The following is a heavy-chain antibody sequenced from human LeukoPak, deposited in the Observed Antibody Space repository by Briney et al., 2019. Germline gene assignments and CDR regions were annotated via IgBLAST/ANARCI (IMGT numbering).Heavy chain of an antibody. V-gene: IGHV4-30-4*08. CDR1: GGSISSGDYY. CDR2: IYYSGST. Sequence: SQTLSLTCTVSGGSISSGDYYWRWLRQPPGKGLEWIGYIYYSGSTYYNPSLKSRVTISVDTSKNQFSLKLSSVTAADTAVYYCAREIAGVAASDFDYWGQGTLVTVSS. D-gene: IGHD6-13*01. J-gene: IGHJ4*02. CDR3: AREIAGVAASDFDY.